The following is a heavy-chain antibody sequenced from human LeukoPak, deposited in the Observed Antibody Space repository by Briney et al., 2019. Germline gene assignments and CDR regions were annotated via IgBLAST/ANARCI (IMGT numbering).Heavy chain of an antibody. CDR3: ARGRLLRYCSGGSSFFSLPWFDP. V-gene: IGHV4-34*01. CDR1: GGSFSGYY. Sequence: SETLSLTCAVYGGSFSGYYWSWIRQPPGKGLEWIGEINHSGSTNYNPSLKSRVTISVDTSKNQFSLKLNSVTAADTAVYYCARGRLLRYCSGGSSFFSLPWFDPWGQGTLVTVSS. J-gene: IGHJ5*02. CDR2: INHSGST. D-gene: IGHD2-15*01.